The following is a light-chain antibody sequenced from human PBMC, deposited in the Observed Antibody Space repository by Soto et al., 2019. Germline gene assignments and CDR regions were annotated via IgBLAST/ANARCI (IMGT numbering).Light chain of an antibody. V-gene: IGKV3D-20*02. J-gene: IGKJ1*01. CDR3: LQRSKWPPT. Sequence: ELVLTQSPGTLSLSPGERATFSCRSSQSVSSNYLAWYQQKPGQAPRLLIYDASSRATGIPDRFSGSGSGTGFTPTISSLEPEDFAVYYCLQRSKWPPTFGQGTKVDIK. CDR2: DAS. CDR1: QSVSSNY.